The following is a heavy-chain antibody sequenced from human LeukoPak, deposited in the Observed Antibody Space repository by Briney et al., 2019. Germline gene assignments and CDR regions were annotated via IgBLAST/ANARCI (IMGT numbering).Heavy chain of an antibody. J-gene: IGHJ4*02. CDR3: ARDGGGGGSYPDY. D-gene: IGHD1-26*01. CDR2: ISGGGEST. Sequence: PGGSLRLSCAASGFTFSSYAMSWVRQAPGRGLEWVSAISGGGESTYNADSVKGRFIISRDNSKNTLYLQMNSLRPEDTAVYYCARDGGGGGSYPDYWGQGTLVTVSS. CDR1: GFTFSSYA. V-gene: IGHV3-23*01.